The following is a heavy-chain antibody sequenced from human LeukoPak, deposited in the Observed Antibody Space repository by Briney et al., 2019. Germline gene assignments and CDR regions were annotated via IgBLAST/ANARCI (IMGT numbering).Heavy chain of an antibody. J-gene: IGHJ6*03. D-gene: IGHD3-3*01. CDR3: ARDSLAVFGVVIQRYYMDV. Sequence: GGSLRLSCAASGFTFSSYGMHWVRQAPGKGLEWVAFIRYDGSNKYYADSVKGRFTISRDNSKNTLYLQMNSLRAEDTAVYYCARDSLAVFGVVIQRYYMDVWGKGTTVSVSS. V-gene: IGHV3-30*02. CDR2: IRYDGSNK. CDR1: GFTFSSYG.